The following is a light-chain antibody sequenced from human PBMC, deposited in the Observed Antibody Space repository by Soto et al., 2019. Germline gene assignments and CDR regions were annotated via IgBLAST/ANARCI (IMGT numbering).Light chain of an antibody. CDR2: ATS. V-gene: IGKV3-20*01. CDR1: QSVSRTY. J-gene: IGKJ3*01. Sequence: EIVLTQSPGTLSLSPGERATLSCRASQSVSRTYLAWYQQRPGQAPRLLIFATSSRATGIPDRFSGSGSGTDFTLNINRLEPEDFAVYYCQQYVTSPYSFGPGTKLHIK. CDR3: QQYVTSPYS.